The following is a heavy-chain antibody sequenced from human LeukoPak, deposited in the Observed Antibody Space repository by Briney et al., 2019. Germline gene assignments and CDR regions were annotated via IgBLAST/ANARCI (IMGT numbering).Heavy chain of an antibody. D-gene: IGHD2-21*01. J-gene: IGHJ6*03. CDR2: IYYSGST. V-gene: IGHV4-59*08. CDR3: ARHYSYYYMDV. Sequence: SETLSLTCTVSGGSISSYYWSWIRQPPGEGLEWIGYIYYSGSTNYNPSLKGRVTMSVDTSNNQFSLKLSSVTAADTAVYYCARHYSYYYMDVWGKGTTITVSS. CDR1: GGSISSYY.